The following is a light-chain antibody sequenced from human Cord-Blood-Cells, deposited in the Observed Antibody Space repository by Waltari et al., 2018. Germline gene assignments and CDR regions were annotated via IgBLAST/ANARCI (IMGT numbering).Light chain of an antibody. J-gene: IGLJ3*02. V-gene: IGLV2-11*01. CDR1: SSDVGGYNY. CDR2: DVS. Sequence: QSALTQPRSVSGSPGQSVTISCTGTSSDVGGYNYVSWYQQHPGKAPKLMIYDVSKRPSGVPDRFSGSKSGNTVSLTISGLQAEDEADYYCCSYAGSYTFGWVFGGGTKLTVL. CDR3: CSYAGSYTFGWV.